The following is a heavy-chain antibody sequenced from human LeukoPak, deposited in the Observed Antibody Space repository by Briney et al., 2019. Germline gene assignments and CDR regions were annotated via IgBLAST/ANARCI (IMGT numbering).Heavy chain of an antibody. Sequence: PGGSLRLSCSASGFTFSSYAMHWVRQAPGKGLEWVSGISWNSGSIGYADSVKGRFTISRDNVKNSLFLQMNSLRAEDTALYYCAKDITGSSDGSDIWGQGTMVTVSS. CDR3: AKDITGSSDGSDI. J-gene: IGHJ3*02. CDR2: ISWNSGSI. CDR1: GFTFSSYA. D-gene: IGHD3-10*01. V-gene: IGHV3-9*01.